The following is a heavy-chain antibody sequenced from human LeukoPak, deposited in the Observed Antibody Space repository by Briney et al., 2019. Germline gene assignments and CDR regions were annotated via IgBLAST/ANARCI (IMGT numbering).Heavy chain of an antibody. CDR3: ARGYCSGGSCYSGVNWFDP. CDR2: IYYSGST. J-gene: IGHJ5*02. D-gene: IGHD2-15*01. Sequence: SETLSLTCTVSGGSISSSSYYWGWIRQPPGTGLEWIGSIYYSGSTYYNPSLKSRVTISVDTSKNQFSLKLSSVTAADTAVYYCARGYCSGGSCYSGVNWFDPWGQGTLVTVSS. CDR1: GGSISSSSYY. V-gene: IGHV4-39*07.